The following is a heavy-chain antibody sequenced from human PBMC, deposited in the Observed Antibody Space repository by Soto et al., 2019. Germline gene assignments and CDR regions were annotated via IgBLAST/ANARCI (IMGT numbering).Heavy chain of an antibody. CDR1: GFTFSSYS. Sequence: GSLRLSCAASGFTFSSYSMNWVRQAPGKGLEWVSSISSSSSYIYYADSVRGRFTISRDNAKNSLYLQMNRLRAEDTAVYYCARKSGSYYGDAFDIWGQGTMVTVSS. CDR3: ARKSGSYYGDAFDI. V-gene: IGHV3-21*01. CDR2: ISSSSSYI. J-gene: IGHJ3*02. D-gene: IGHD1-26*01.